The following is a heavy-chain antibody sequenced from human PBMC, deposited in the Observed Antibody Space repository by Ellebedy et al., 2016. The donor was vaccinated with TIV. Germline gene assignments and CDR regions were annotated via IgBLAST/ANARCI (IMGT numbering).Heavy chain of an antibody. V-gene: IGHV3-72*01. Sequence: PGGSLRLSCAASGFTFSDHYMDWVRQAPGKGLEWIGSIRSEAYGGTTEYAPSVKGRFIISRDDSKNSLHLQMNSLKNEDTAVNYCAREVRREWFDPWGQGTLVTVSS. CDR3: AREVRREWFDP. CDR2: IRSEAYGGTT. J-gene: IGHJ5*02. CDR1: GFTFSDHY. D-gene: IGHD1-26*01.